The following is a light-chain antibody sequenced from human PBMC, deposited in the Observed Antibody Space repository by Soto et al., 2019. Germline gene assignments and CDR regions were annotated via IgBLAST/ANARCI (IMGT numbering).Light chain of an antibody. CDR3: QQYYNLPLT. CDR2: DAS. J-gene: IGKJ4*01. Sequence: DIQMTQSPSSLSASVGDRVTITCQASQDISNYLNWYQQKPGKAPKLLIYDASNLETGVPSRFSGSGSGTDFTCTISSLQPEDIATYYCQQYYNLPLTFGGGTKVESK. V-gene: IGKV1-33*01. CDR1: QDISNY.